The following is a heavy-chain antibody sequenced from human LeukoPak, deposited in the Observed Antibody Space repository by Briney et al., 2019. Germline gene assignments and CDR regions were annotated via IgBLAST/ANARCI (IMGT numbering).Heavy chain of an antibody. V-gene: IGHV1-46*01. J-gene: IGHJ3*02. CDR1: GYTFTNYY. CDR3: ARESSRGRYCSSTSCYDDAFDI. D-gene: IGHD2-2*01. Sequence: ASVKVSCKASGYTFTNYYIHWVRQAPGQGLEWMGIINPSGGSTSYAQKFQGRATMTRDTSTSTVYMELSSLGSEDTAVYYCARESSRGRYCSSTSCYDDAFDIWGQGTMVTVSS. CDR2: INPSGGST.